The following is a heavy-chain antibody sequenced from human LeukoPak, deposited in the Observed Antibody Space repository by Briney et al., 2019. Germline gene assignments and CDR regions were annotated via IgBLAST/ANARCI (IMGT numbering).Heavy chain of an antibody. CDR3: AKASRGGLRYFDWLSDY. J-gene: IGHJ4*02. V-gene: IGHV3-23*01. CDR1: GFTLITYA. Sequence: GGSLRLSCAASGFTLITYAMSWVRQTPGKGLEWVSAISGSGGSTYYADSVKGRSTISRDNSKNTLYLQMNSLRAEDAAVYYCAKASRGGLRYFDWLSDYWGQGTLVTVSS. D-gene: IGHD3-9*01. CDR2: ISGSGGST.